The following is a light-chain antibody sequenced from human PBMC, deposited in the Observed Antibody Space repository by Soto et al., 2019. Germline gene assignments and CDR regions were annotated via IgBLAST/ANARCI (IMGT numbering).Light chain of an antibody. J-gene: IGLJ2*01. V-gene: IGLV1-47*02. CDR1: GPNVGTFY. Sequence: QAVVTQPPSASATPGQGVTISCSGSGPNVGTFYVSWYQHLPGTAPKLLIYSDNQRPSGVPDRFSGSKSGTSASLAISGLRSEDEADYYCTSWDDNLSAVVFGGGTKVTVL. CDR3: TSWDDNLSAVV. CDR2: SDN.